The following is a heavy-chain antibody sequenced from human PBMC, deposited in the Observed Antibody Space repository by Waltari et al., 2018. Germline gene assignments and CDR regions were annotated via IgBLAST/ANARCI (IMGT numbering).Heavy chain of an antibody. CDR2: ISPYNGNT. Sequence: QVHLVQSGGEVKKPGASVKVSCKAANYTFINYGISWVRQAPGQGREWMGWISPYNGNTNQAQNFQGRLTMTTDTSTNTAYMELRTLISDDTAVYYCARESSGWFGMDVWGQGTTVTVSS. J-gene: IGHJ6*02. V-gene: IGHV1-18*04. CDR1: NYTFINYG. CDR3: ARESSGWFGMDV. D-gene: IGHD6-19*01.